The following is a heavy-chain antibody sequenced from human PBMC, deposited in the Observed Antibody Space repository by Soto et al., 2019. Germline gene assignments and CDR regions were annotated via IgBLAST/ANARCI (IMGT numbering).Heavy chain of an antibody. CDR2: INPNSGGT. D-gene: IGHD5-12*01. Sequence: ASVKVSCKASGYTFTGYYMHWVRQAPGQGLEWMGWINPNSGGTNYAQKFQGWVTMTRDTSISTAYMELSRLRSDDTAVYYCAGSRLNSGYDHPFDYRGQRTLVTVSS. CDR3: AGSRLNSGYDHPFDY. J-gene: IGHJ4*02. CDR1: GYTFTGYY. V-gene: IGHV1-2*04.